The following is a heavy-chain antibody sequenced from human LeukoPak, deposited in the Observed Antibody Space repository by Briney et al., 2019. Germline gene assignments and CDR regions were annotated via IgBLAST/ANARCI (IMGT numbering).Heavy chain of an antibody. Sequence: SETLSLTCTVSGGSISSHYWSWIRQPPGKGLEWIGYIYYSGSTNYNPSLKSRVTISVDTSKNQFSLKLSSVTAADTAVYYCARQPMPRAFDIWGQGTMVTVSS. D-gene: IGHD2-2*01. CDR1: GGSISSHY. CDR2: IYYSGST. CDR3: ARQPMPRAFDI. J-gene: IGHJ3*02. V-gene: IGHV4-59*11.